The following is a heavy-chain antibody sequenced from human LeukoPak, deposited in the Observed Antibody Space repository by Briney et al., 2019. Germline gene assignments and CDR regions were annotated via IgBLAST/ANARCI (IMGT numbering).Heavy chain of an antibody. CDR2: ISSSGSFT. D-gene: IGHD6-13*01. Sequence: GGSLRLSCAASGFTFNSYSMNWVRQAPGKGLEWVSSISSSGSFTSYADSVKGRFTISRDNSKNTVFLQMNSLRAEDTAVYFCAKDGSYSCWYWFDPWGQGTLVTVSS. J-gene: IGHJ5*02. CDR3: AKDGSYSCWYWFDP. V-gene: IGHV3-21*04. CDR1: GFTFNSYS.